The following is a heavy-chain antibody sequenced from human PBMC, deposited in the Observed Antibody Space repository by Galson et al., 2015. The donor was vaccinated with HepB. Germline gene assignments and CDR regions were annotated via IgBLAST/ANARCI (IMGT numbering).Heavy chain of an antibody. Sequence: SVKVSCKASGYTFTDYGINWVRQAPGQGVEWMGWISGYNGDTIYAQSLQGRIIKTTDTSTSTAYMELSRLRSDDTAVYYCARDGDYGGGSWGQGTLVIVSS. CDR3: ARDGDYGGGS. J-gene: IGHJ5*02. V-gene: IGHV1-18*01. CDR1: GYTFTDYG. CDR2: ISGYNGDT. D-gene: IGHD4-23*01.